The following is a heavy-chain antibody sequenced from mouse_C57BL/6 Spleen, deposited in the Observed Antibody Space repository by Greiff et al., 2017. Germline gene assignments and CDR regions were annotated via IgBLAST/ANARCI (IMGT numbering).Heavy chain of an antibody. D-gene: IGHD2-3*01. CDR3: ARERDGYLMDY. CDR1: GFTFSDYY. CDR2: INYDGSST. J-gene: IGHJ4*01. V-gene: IGHV5-16*01. Sequence: EVKLVESEGGLVQPGSSMKLSCTASGFTFSDYYMAWVRQVPEKGLEWVANINYDGSSTYYLDSLKSRFIISRDNAKNILYLQMSSLKSEDTATYYCARERDGYLMDYWGQGTSVTVSS.